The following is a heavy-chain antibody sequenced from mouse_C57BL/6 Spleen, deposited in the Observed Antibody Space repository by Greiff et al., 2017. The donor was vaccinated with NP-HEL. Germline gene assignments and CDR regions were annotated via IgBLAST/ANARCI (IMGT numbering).Heavy chain of an antibody. Sequence: EVKLMESEGGLVQPGSSMKLSCTASGFTFSDYYMAWVRQVPEKGLEWVANINYDGSSTYYLDSLKSRFIISRDNAKNILYLQMSSLKSEDTATYYCAREGLGSSAAWFAYWGQGTLVTVSA. CDR3: AREGLGSSAAWFAY. J-gene: IGHJ3*01. D-gene: IGHD1-1*01. CDR1: GFTFSDYY. V-gene: IGHV5-16*01. CDR2: INYDGSST.